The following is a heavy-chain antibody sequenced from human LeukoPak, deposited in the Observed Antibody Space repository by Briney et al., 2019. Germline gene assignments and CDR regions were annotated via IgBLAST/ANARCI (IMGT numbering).Heavy chain of an antibody. Sequence: PSETLSLTCTVSGGSITGYYWSWIRQPPGRGLEWIGYVYYTGSTNYNPSFKSRVTISVDTSEIHLSLRLSSVTAADAAIYYCARYWSDETAFDIWGQGTVVTVSS. D-gene: IGHD2-15*01. CDR2: VYYTGST. J-gene: IGHJ3*02. CDR3: ARYWSDETAFDI. V-gene: IGHV4-59*01. CDR1: GGSITGYY.